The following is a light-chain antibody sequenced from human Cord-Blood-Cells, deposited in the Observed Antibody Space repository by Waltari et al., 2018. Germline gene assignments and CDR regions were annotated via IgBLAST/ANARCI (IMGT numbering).Light chain of an antibody. Sequence: DIVMTQSPDSLAVSLGERATINCKSSQSVLYSSNNKNYLAWYQQKPGQPPKLLIYWASTRESGVPDRFSGGGSGTDSTLTISSLQAEDVAVYYCQQYYSTPWTFGQGTKVEIK. J-gene: IGKJ1*01. CDR1: QSVLYSSNNKNY. V-gene: IGKV4-1*01. CDR2: WAS. CDR3: QQYYSTPWT.